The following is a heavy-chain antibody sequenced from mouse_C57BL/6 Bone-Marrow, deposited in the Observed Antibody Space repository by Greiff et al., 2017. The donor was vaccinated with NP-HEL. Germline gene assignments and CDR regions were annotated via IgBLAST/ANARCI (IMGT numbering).Heavy chain of an antibody. J-gene: IGHJ3*01. CDR2: IDPSDSYT. D-gene: IGHD3-1*01. V-gene: IGHV1-69*01. CDR1: GYTFTSYW. Sequence: QVQLQQPGAELVMPGASVKLSCKASGYTFTSYWMHWVKQRPGQGLEWIGEIDPSDSYTNYNQKFKGKSTLTVDKSSSTAYMQLSSLTSEDSAVYYCARSVSAWFAYWGQGTLVTVS. CDR3: ARSVSAWFAY.